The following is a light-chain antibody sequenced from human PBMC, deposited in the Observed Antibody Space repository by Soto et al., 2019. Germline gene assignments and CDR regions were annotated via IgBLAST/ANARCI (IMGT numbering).Light chain of an antibody. CDR2: GAS. V-gene: IGKV3-20*01. Sequence: EIVMTQSPATLSESPGERATLSCRASQSVGRFLAWYQQKPGQAPRLVISGASSRATAIPDRFSGSGSGTDFTLTISRLEPEDFAVYYCQQYVSSPLTFGGGTKVDTK. J-gene: IGKJ4*01. CDR3: QQYVSSPLT. CDR1: QSVGRF.